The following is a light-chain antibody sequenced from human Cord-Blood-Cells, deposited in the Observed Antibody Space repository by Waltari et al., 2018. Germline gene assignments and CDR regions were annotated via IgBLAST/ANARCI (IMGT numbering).Light chain of an antibody. V-gene: IGKV3-20*01. Sequence: IVLTQSPGTLSLSPGERSTLSCSASQSVSSSDIAWYQQKPGQAPRLLIYGASSRATGIPDRFSGSGSGTDFTLTISRLEPEDFAVYYCQQYGSSPYTFGQGTKLEIK. J-gene: IGKJ2*01. CDR3: QQYGSSPYT. CDR1: QSVSSSD. CDR2: GAS.